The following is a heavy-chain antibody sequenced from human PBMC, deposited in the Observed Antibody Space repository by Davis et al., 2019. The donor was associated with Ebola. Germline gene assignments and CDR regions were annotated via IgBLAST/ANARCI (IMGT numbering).Heavy chain of an antibody. CDR1: GYTLTELS. J-gene: IGHJ4*02. V-gene: IGHV1-24*01. Sequence: ASVNVSCKVSGYTLTELSMHWVRQAPGKGLEWMGGFDPEDGETIYAQKFQGRVTMTEDTSTDTAYMELSSLRSEDTAVYYCATVGRIAVAGNYFDYWGQGTLVTVSS. CDR3: ATVGRIAVAGNYFDY. CDR2: FDPEDGET. D-gene: IGHD6-19*01.